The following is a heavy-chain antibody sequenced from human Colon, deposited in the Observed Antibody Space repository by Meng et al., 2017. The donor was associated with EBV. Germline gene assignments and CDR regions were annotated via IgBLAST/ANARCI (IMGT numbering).Heavy chain of an antibody. CDR2: INHSGST. CDR1: GGSFSGYY. CDR3: ARGPGGSYYLYYFDY. D-gene: IGHD1-26*01. J-gene: IGHJ4*02. Sequence: QLQLQQWGRGLLKPSGALSLTCAVYGGSFSGYYWSWIRQPPEKGLEWIGEINHSGSTNYNPSLKSRVTVSVDTSKKQFSLKLSSVTAADTAVYYCARGPGGSYYLYYFDYWGQGTLVTVSS. V-gene: IGHV4-34*01.